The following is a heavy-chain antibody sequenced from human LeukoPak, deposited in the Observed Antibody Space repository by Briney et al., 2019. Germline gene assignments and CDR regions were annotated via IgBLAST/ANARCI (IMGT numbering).Heavy chain of an antibody. Sequence: GGSLRLSFAASGFTLSNAWMSWVRQAPGKGLEWVGRIKSKTDGGTTDYAAPVKGRFTISRDDSKNTLYLQMNSLKTEDTAVYYCTIDVVGATNGAFDIWGQGTMVTVSS. CDR2: IKSKTDGGTT. CDR3: TIDVVGATNGAFDI. J-gene: IGHJ3*02. V-gene: IGHV3-15*01. CDR1: GFTLSNAW. D-gene: IGHD1-26*01.